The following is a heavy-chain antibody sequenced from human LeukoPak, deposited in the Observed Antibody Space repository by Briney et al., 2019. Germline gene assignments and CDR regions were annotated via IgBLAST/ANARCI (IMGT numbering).Heavy chain of an antibody. CDR1: GGSISSGSYY. V-gene: IGHV4-61*02. CDR2: IYTSGST. Sequence: PSQTLSLTCTVSGGSISSGSYYWSWIRQPAGKGLEWIGRIYTSGSTNYNPSLKSRVTMSVDTSKNQFSLKLSSVTAADTAVYYCAREGTIFGVVFLMDVWGKGTTVTVSS. D-gene: IGHD3-3*01. J-gene: IGHJ6*04. CDR3: AREGTIFGVVFLMDV.